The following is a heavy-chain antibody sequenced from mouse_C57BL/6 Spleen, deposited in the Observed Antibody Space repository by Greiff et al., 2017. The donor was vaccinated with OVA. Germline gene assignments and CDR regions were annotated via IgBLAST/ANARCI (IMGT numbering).Heavy chain of an antibody. J-gene: IGHJ2*01. CDR3: ARVTTSEAFDY. D-gene: IGHD2-3*01. Sequence: VQLQQSGPELVKPGASVKISCKASGYTFTDYYMNWVKQSHGKSLEWIGDINPNNGGTSYNQKFKGKATLTVDKSSSTAYMELRSLTSEDSAVYYCARVTTSEAFDYWGQGTTLAVSS. CDR1: GYTFTDYY. V-gene: IGHV1-26*01. CDR2: INPNNGGT.